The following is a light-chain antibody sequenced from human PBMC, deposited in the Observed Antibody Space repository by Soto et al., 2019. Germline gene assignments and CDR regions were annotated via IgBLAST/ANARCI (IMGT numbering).Light chain of an antibody. CDR3: SSYAGSNIFYV. J-gene: IGLJ1*01. CDR1: SSDFGGYNY. CDR2: EVN. V-gene: IGLV2-8*01. Sequence: LTQPPSASGSPGQSVTISCTGTSSDFGGYNYVSWYQQHPGKAPKLMIYEVNKRPSGVPDRFSGSKSGNTASLTVSGLQAEDEADYYCSSYAGSNIFYVFGTGTKVTVL.